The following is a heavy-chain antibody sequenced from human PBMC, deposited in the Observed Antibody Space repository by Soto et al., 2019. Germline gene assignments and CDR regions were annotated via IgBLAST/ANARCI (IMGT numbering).Heavy chain of an antibody. CDR3: ARSERYSGYDRGNWFDP. J-gene: IGHJ5*02. CDR1: GGSSSGYY. Sequence: SETLSLTCAVYGGSSSGYYWSWIRQPSGKGLEWIGEINHSGSTNYNPSLKSRVTISVDTSKNQFSLKLSSVTAADTAVYYCARSERYSGYDRGNWFDPWGQGTLVTVSS. V-gene: IGHV4-34*01. D-gene: IGHD5-12*01. CDR2: INHSGST.